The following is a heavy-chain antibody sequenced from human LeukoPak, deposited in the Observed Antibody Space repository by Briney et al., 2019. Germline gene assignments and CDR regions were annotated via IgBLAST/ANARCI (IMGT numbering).Heavy chain of an antibody. CDR3: AREGPLRYFDY. Sequence: SETLSLTCTVSGGSISNAFYFWGWIRQPPGKGLEWIGSLYYNGSAFYNPSLRSRVTMSVDTSKNQFSLKLNSVTAADTAVYYCAREGPLRYFDYWGQGTLVTVSS. CDR1: GGSISNAFYF. V-gene: IGHV4-39*07. J-gene: IGHJ4*02. CDR2: LYYNGSA.